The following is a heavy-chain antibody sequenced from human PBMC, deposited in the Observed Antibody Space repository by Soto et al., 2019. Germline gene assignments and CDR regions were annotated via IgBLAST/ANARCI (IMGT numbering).Heavy chain of an antibody. V-gene: IGHV3-30*03. Sequence: GGSLRLSCVGSGFIFSNSGMHWVRQTPGKGLEWVYVMSYDGSDTFYAHSVKGRFTISRDNSKNNLFLHMRNLRAEDTAMYYCTIVRVGDSALYXWGQGTLVTVSX. CDR3: TIVRVGDSALYX. CDR2: MSYDGSDT. D-gene: IGHD3-10*02. J-gene: IGHJ5*02. CDR1: GFIFSNSG.